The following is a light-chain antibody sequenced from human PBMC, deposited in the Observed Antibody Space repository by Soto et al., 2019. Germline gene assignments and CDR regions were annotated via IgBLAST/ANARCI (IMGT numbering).Light chain of an antibody. CDR2: AAS. CDR3: QQLSTYPST. J-gene: IGKJ4*01. CDR1: QGIGSY. V-gene: IGKV1-9*01. Sequence: IHFTLSPASLSASKGDRVTITCRASQGIGSYLAWYQQKPGEAPKLLIFAASTLQSGVPSRFSGSGSGTDFTLTISSLQAEDFATYYCQQLSTYPSTFGGGTKVDI.